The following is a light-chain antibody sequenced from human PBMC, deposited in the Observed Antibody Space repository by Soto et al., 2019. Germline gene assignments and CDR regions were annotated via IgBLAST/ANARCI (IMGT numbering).Light chain of an antibody. CDR2: DVT. Sequence: QSALTQPASVSGSPGQSITISCTGTSSDVGGYNYVSWYQQHPGKAPKLMIYDVTNRPSGVSNRFSGSKSGNTASLTISGLQAEDEADYYCSSYTSSSTPLVFGGGTQRPSS. CDR1: SSDVGGYNY. CDR3: SSYTSSSTPLV. J-gene: IGLJ7*01. V-gene: IGLV2-14*01.